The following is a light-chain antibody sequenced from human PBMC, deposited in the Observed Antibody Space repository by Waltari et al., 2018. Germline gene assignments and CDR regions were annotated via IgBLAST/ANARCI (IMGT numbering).Light chain of an antibody. CDR2: RTS. CDR3: QQYNSPPWT. J-gene: IGKJ1*01. V-gene: IGKV1-5*03. CDR1: QSIGRW. Sequence: DIQMTQSPSTLSASVGDRVTITCRASQSIGRWLAWYQHKPGTAPKLLIYRTSSLESGVPSRFSSSGSGTDFTLTISSLQPDDFATYYCQQYNSPPWTFGQGTKVEIK.